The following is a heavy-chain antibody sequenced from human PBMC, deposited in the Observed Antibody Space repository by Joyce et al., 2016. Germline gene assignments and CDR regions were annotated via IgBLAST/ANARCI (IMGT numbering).Heavy chain of an antibody. CDR2: IDPKYAGT. Sequence: EDHLVQSGAEMKKPGESLRISCMVSGYTFVNYWISWVRQMPGKGLEWMGRIDPKYAGTDYSPAFQGHVTISADKSISTAYLQWSSLKASDTAIYYCARHRGGGNFVPFDYWGQGTLVTVSS. CDR1: GYTFVNYW. J-gene: IGHJ4*02. V-gene: IGHV5-10-1*03. CDR3: ARHRGGGNFVPFDY. D-gene: IGHD4-23*01.